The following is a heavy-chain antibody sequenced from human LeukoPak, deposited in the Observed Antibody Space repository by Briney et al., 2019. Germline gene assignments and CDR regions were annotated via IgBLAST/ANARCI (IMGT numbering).Heavy chain of an antibody. D-gene: IGHD6-13*01. CDR3: AREGGYSSSSKYFQH. J-gene: IGHJ1*01. Sequence: SETLSLTCAVYGGSFSGYYWSWIRQPPGKGLEWIAEINHSGSTNYNPSLKSRVTISVDTSKNQFSLKLSSVTAADTAVYYCAREGGYSSSSKYFQHWGQGTLVTVSS. CDR1: GGSFSGYY. V-gene: IGHV4-34*01. CDR2: INHSGST.